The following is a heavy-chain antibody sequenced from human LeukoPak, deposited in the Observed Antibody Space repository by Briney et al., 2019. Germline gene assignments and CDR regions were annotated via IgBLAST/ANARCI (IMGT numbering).Heavy chain of an antibody. Sequence: GGSLRLSCAASGFTFSSYTMNWVRQAPGKGLDWVSSITGDSAHIFYADSVQGRFIISRDDATNPLYLQMSGLTAEDTAVYYCARVRGYSRDFWGQGTLVTVSS. J-gene: IGHJ4*02. CDR2: ITGDSAHI. V-gene: IGHV3-21*01. CDR3: ARVRGYSRDF. CDR1: GFTFSSYT. D-gene: IGHD5-12*01.